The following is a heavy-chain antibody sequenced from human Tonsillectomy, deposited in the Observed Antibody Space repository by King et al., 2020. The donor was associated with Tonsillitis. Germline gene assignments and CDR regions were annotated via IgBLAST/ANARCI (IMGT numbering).Heavy chain of an antibody. CDR3: ARDSSSYPGGDFDY. J-gene: IGHJ4*02. V-gene: IGHV3-7*03. CDR1: GFTFTDYR. D-gene: IGHD3-16*02. CDR2: INQDGSET. Sequence: QLVQSGGGLVQPGDSLRLSCVASGFTFTDYRMTWVRQAPGKGLEWVANINQDGSETFYVDSVKGRFTISRDNAKNSVYLQMDSLGAEGTAFYYCARDSSSYPGGDFDYWGQGTLVTVSS.